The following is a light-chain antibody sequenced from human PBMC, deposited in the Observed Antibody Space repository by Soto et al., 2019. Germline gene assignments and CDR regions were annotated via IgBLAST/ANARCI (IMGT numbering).Light chain of an antibody. V-gene: IGLV1-40*01. Sequence: QSVLTQPPSVSGAPGQRVTISCTGSSSNIGAGYDVHWYQQLPGTDPKLLIYGNSNRPSGVPDRFSGSKSGTSASLAITGLQAEDEADYYCQSYDSSLSYAFGTGTKVTV. J-gene: IGLJ1*01. CDR1: SSNIGAGYD. CDR2: GNS. CDR3: QSYDSSLSYA.